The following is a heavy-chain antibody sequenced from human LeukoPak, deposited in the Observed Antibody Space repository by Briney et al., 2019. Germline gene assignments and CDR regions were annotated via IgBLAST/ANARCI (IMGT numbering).Heavy chain of an antibody. D-gene: IGHD2-2*01. CDR2: ISGSGGST. CDR3: AVPLGYCSSTSCPWAAFDI. CDR1: GFTFSSYA. J-gene: IGHJ3*02. V-gene: IGHV3-23*01. Sequence: GGSLRLSCAASGFTFSSYAMSWVRQAPGKGLEWVSAISGSGGSTYHADSVKGRFTISRDNSKNTLYLQMNSLRAEDTAVYYCAVPLGYCSSTSCPWAAFDIWGQGTMVTVSS.